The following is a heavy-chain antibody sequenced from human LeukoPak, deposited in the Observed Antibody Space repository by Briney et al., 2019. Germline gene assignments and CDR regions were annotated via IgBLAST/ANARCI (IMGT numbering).Heavy chain of an antibody. CDR3: ARSACYLNSRAYCDY. J-gene: IGHJ4*02. V-gene: IGHV3-7*01. CDR1: GFTLGNYW. Sequence: GGSLRLSCAASGFTLGNYWMNWVRQAPGKGLEWVASINPDGSEKYDVDSVKGRFTISRDNAKNSLFLQMNGLRAEDTAVYFCARSACYLNSRAYCDYLSQGSLVTVS. CDR2: INPDGSEK. D-gene: IGHD6-13*01.